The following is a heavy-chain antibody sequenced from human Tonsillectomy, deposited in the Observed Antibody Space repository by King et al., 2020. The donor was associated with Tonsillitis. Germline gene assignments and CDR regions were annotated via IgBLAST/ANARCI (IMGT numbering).Heavy chain of an antibody. V-gene: IGHV1-69*01. J-gene: IGHJ5*02. CDR3: ARRGSSGGDATDWFDT. CDR2: IIPIFGTA. Sequence: VQLVESGAEVKKPGSSVKVSCKASGGTFSSYVISWVRQAPGQGLECMGGIIPIFGTANYAQKFQGRVTITADESTSTAYMDLSSLRAEDTAVYYCARRGSSGGDATDWFDTWGQGTLVTVSS. CDR1: GGTFSSYV. D-gene: IGHD6-19*01.